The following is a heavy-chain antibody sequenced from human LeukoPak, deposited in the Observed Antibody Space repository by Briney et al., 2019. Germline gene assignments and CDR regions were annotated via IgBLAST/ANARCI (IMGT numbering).Heavy chain of an antibody. CDR1: GITFSTYS. D-gene: IGHD6-19*01. J-gene: IGHJ4*02. CDR3: AKDIVPDSGWDLDY. Sequence: GGSLRLSCVASGITFSTYSMTWVRQRPGKGLEWVASIYNSGTKIFYADSVKGRFTISRDKSNNVLFLQMDSLRAEDSAIYYCAKDIVPDSGWDLDYWGRGTLVTVSS. V-gene: IGHV3-23*05. CDR2: IYNSGTKI.